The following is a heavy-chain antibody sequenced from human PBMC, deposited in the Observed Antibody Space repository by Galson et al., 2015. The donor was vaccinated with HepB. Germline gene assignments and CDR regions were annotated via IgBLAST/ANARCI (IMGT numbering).Heavy chain of an antibody. D-gene: IGHD2/OR15-2a*01. J-gene: IGHJ4*02. CDR3: AREGLTSSFFDY. CDR2: ISSNGGST. CDR1: GFIFSSNA. Sequence: SLRLSCAASGFIFSSNAMHWVRQAPGKGLEYVSAISSNGGSTYYANSVKGRFTISRENSKNTLYLQMGSLRAEDMAVCYCAREGLTSSFFDYWGQGTLVTVSS. V-gene: IGHV3-64*01.